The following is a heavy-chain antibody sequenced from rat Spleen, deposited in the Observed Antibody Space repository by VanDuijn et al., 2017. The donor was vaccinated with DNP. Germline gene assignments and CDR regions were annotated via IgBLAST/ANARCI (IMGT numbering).Heavy chain of an antibody. J-gene: IGHJ4*01. CDR2: ITSSDANP. CDR1: GFTFKNYW. Sequence: EVQLVESGGDLVQPGRSLNLSCVASGFTFKNYWMTWIRQVPGKGLEWVASITSSDANPYYPDSVKGRFTISRDNAQDTLYLQMNSLRPEDTANYYCARFDGYSYLYLMDVWGQGTSVTVSS. D-gene: IGHD1-12*01. V-gene: IGHV5-31*01. CDR3: ARFDGYSYLYLMDV.